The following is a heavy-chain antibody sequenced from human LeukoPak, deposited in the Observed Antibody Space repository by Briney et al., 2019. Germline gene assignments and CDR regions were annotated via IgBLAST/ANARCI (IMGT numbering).Heavy chain of an antibody. V-gene: IGHV1-46*01. J-gene: IGHJ3*02. Sequence: ASVKVSCKASGYTFTSHYMHWVRQAPGQGLEWMGIINPSGGSTSYAQKFQGRVTMTRDTSTSTVYMELSSLRSEDTAVYYCAREGCSGGSCYGVGAFDIWGQGTMVTVSS. CDR3: AREGCSGGSCYGVGAFDI. CDR1: GYTFTSHY. CDR2: INPSGGST. D-gene: IGHD2-15*01.